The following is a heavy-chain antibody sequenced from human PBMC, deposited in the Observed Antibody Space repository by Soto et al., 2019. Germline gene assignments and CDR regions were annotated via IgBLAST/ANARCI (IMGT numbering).Heavy chain of an antibody. CDR3: ARSYSGWYDY. J-gene: IGHJ4*02. Sequence: XVKVSCKASGGTFSSYAISWVRQAPGQGLEWMGGIIPIFGTANYAQKFQGRVTITADESTSTAYMELRSLRSEDTAVYYCARSYSGWYDYWGQGTLVTVSS. CDR2: IIPIFGTA. V-gene: IGHV1-69*13. CDR1: GGTFSSYA. D-gene: IGHD6-19*01.